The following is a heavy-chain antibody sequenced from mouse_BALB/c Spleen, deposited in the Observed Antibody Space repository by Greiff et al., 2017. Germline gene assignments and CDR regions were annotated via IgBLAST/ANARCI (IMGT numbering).Heavy chain of an antibody. D-gene: IGHD1-1*01. Sequence: VMLVESGPGLVAPSQSLSITCTVSGFSLTSYGVHWVRQPPGKGLEWLGVIWAGGSTNYNSALMSRLSISKDNSKSQVFLKMNSLQTDDTAMYYCARALITTVASGRAMDYWGQGTSVTVSS. CDR3: ARALITTVASGRAMDY. J-gene: IGHJ4*01. CDR2: IWAGGST. CDR1: GFSLTSYG. V-gene: IGHV2-9*02.